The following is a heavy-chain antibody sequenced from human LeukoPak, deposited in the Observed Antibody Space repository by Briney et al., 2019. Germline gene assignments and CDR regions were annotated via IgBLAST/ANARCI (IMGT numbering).Heavy chain of an antibody. CDR3: TRDDDTGRTNS. J-gene: IGHJ5*02. Sequence: GGSLRLSCAASGLILSNYWMSWVRQAPGKGLEWVANIKGDGSTEHYVDSVEGRFTISRDNAKNSLYLQMNSLKAEDTAVYYCTRDDDTGRTNSWGQGTLVTVSS. CDR1: GLILSNYW. D-gene: IGHD1-1*01. V-gene: IGHV3-7*01. CDR2: IKGDGSTE.